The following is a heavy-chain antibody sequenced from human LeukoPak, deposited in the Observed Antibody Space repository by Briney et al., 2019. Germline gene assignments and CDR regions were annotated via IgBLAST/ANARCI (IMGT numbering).Heavy chain of an antibody. D-gene: IGHD1-14*01. J-gene: IGHJ4*02. Sequence: ASVKVSCKASGYTFTGYYMHWVRQAPGQGRERMGWINPNSGGTNYAQKFQGRVTMTRDTSISTAYMELSRLRSDDTAVYYCARFLWRAGGFDYWGQGTLVTVSS. CDR2: INPNSGGT. CDR1: GYTFTGYY. V-gene: IGHV1-2*02. CDR3: ARFLWRAGGFDY.